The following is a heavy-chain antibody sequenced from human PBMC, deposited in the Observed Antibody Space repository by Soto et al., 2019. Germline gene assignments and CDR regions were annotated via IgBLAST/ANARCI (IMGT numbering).Heavy chain of an antibody. CDR1: GYSFNSYA. CDR3: ARRAILTINYYYGMDV. CDR2: INAGNGNT. J-gene: IGHJ6*02. Sequence: ASAKVSCKASGYSFNSYAMHLARQAPGQRLELMGWINAGNGNTKYSQKYQGRVTITRDTSASTAYMELRCLRSEDTAVFYCARRAILTINYYYGMDVWGQGTTVTVSS. D-gene: IGHD3-9*01. V-gene: IGHV1-3*01.